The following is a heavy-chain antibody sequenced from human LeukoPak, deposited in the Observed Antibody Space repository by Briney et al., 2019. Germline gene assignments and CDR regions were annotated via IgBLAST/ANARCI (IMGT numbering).Heavy chain of an antibody. CDR2: IIPIFGTA. CDR1: GGTFSSYA. D-gene: IGHD1-1*01. Sequence: GASVKVSCKVSGGTFSSYAISWVRQAPGQGLEWMGGIIPIFGTANYAQKFQGRVTITTDESTSTAYMELSSLRSEDTAVYYCARGGGETGTLAFDIWGQGTMVTVSS. V-gene: IGHV1-69*05. J-gene: IGHJ3*02. CDR3: ARGGGETGTLAFDI.